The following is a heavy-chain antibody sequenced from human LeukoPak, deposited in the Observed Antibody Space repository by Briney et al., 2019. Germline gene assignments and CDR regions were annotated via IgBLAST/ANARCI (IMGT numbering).Heavy chain of an antibody. CDR1: GFTFSSYA. D-gene: IGHD6-13*01. V-gene: IGHV3-7*04. Sequence: GGSLRLSCAASGFTFSSYAMSWVRQAPGKGLEWVANIKKDGSEKYYVDSVKGRFTISRDNAKNSLYLQMNRLRAEDTAVYYCAREQFLGAAAGQGGSYDYWGQGTLVTVSS. CDR3: AREQFLGAAAGQGGSYDY. J-gene: IGHJ4*02. CDR2: IKKDGSEK.